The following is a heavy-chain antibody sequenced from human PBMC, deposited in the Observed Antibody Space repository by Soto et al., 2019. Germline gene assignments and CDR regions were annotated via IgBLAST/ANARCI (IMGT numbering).Heavy chain of an antibody. CDR2: IYYSGST. CDR3: ARCDVITSNWFDP. Sequence: QVQLQESGPGLVKPSQTLSLTCTVPGGSISSGGYYWSWIRQHPGKGLEWIGYIYYSGSTYYNPSLKSRVTISLDTSKNQFSLKLSSVTAADTAVYYCARCDVITSNWFDPWGQGTLVTVSS. CDR1: GGSISSGGYY. J-gene: IGHJ5*02. D-gene: IGHD3-22*01. V-gene: IGHV4-31*03.